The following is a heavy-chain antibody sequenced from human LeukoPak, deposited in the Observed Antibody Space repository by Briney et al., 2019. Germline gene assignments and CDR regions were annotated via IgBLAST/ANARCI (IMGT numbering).Heavy chain of an antibody. Sequence: GGSLRLSCVASGFTFSSYGMHWVRQAPGKGLEWVAVISYDGSNKYYADSVKGRFTISRDNSKNTLYLQVNSLRAEDTAVYYCAKGKWELLQGPLDYWGQGTLVTVSS. V-gene: IGHV3-30*18. J-gene: IGHJ4*02. CDR1: GFTFSSYG. D-gene: IGHD1-26*01. CDR2: ISYDGSNK. CDR3: AKGKWELLQGPLDY.